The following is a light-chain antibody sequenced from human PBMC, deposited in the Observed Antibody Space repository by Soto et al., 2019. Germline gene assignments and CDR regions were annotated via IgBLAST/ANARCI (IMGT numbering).Light chain of an antibody. CDR1: QGISSF. CDR2: AAS. CDR3: QQLHGYPYT. V-gene: IGKV1-9*01. J-gene: IGKJ2*01. Sequence: DIQLTQSPSFLSASVGDRVTITCRASQGISSFLAWYQQKPGKAPKLLIYAASTLQSGVPSRFSGSGSETEFTLTINSLQPEDFATYYCQQLHGYPYTFGQGTKLEIK.